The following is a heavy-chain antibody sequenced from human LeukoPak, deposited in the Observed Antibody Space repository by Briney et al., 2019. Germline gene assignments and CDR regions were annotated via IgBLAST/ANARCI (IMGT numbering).Heavy chain of an antibody. D-gene: IGHD3-10*01. V-gene: IGHV4-30-4*01. CDR3: AREGYYGSGTADY. CDR1: GGSISSGDYY. Sequence: SQTLSLTCTVSGGSISSGDYYWSWIRQPPGKGLEWIGYIYYSGSTYYNPSLKSRVTISVDTSKNQFSLKLSSVTAADTAVYYCAREGYYGSGTADYWGQGTLVTVSS. CDR2: IYYSGST. J-gene: IGHJ4*02.